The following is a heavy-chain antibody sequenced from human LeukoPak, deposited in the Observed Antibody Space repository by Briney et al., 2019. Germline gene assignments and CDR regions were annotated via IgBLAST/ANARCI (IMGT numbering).Heavy chain of an antibody. CDR2: ISWNSGSI. CDR3: AQGPSRLLSYLDY. CDR1: GFTFDDYA. J-gene: IGHJ4*02. V-gene: IGHV3-9*01. D-gene: IGHD3-10*01. Sequence: GGSLRLSCAASGFTFDDYAMHWVRQAPGKGLEWVSGISWNSGSIGYADSVKGRFTISRDNAKNSLYLQMNSLRAQDTALYYGAQGPSRLLSYLDYWGQGTRVTVSS.